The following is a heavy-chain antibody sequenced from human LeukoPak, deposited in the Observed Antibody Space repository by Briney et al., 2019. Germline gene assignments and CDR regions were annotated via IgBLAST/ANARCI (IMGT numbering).Heavy chain of an antibody. V-gene: IGHV4-34*01. CDR3: ARRLRGRGVHIDY. CDR2: INHSGST. J-gene: IGHJ4*02. Sequence: PSETLSLTCAVYGGSFSGYYWSWIRQPPGKGLEWIGEINHSGSTNYNPSLKSRVTISVDTSKNQFSLKLSSVTAADTAVHYCARRLRGRGVHIDYWGQGTLVTVSS. CDR1: GGSFSGYY. D-gene: IGHD3-10*01.